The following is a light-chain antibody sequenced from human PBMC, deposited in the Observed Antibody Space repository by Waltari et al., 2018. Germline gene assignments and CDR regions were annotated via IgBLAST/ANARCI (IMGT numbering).Light chain of an antibody. V-gene: IGLV2-11*01. Sequence: QSALTQPRSVSGSPGQSVTISCTGPSSDVGGYNYVSWYQQHPGKAPKLMIYAVSKRPSGVPDRFSGSKSGNTASLTISGLQAEDEADYYCCSYAGSLQGVFGGGTKLTVL. CDR2: AVS. CDR3: CSYAGSLQGV. J-gene: IGLJ2*01. CDR1: SSDVGGYNY.